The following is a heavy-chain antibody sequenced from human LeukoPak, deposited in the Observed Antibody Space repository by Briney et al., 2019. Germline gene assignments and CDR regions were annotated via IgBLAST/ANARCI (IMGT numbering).Heavy chain of an antibody. CDR1: GXTVSTSY. CDR3: ARRYYAMDV. J-gene: IGHJ6*02. V-gene: IGHV3-53*01. CDR2: IYTGRST. Sequence: GGSLRLSCAASGXTVSTSYMSWVRQAPGKGLERVSVIYTGRSTYYADSVKGRFTISRDNSKNTLYLQMNSLRAEDTALYYCARRYYAMDVWGQGTTVTVSS.